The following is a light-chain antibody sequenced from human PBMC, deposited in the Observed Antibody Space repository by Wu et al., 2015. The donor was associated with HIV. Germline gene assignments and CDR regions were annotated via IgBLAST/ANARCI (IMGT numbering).Light chain of an antibody. Sequence: DIQMTQSPSSLSASVGDRVTITCQASHDVSKYLNWYQHKPGKAPKLLIYDASNLETGVPSTFSGSGSGTHFTFTISSLKLEDVATYYCQQYDVLPITFGPGTKVDI. CDR2: DAS. CDR3: QQYDVLPIT. J-gene: IGKJ3*01. V-gene: IGKV1-33*01. CDR1: HDVSKY.